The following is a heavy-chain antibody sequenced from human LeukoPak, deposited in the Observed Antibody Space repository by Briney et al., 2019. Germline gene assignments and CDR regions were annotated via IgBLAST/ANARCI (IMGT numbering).Heavy chain of an antibody. Sequence: PGGTLRLSCAASGFTFSSYSMNWVRQAPGKGLEWVSYISSSSSTIYYADSVKGRFTIPRDNAKNSLYLQMNSLRAEDTAVYYCARGQRAYYYDSSGYYPLDMDVWGKGTTVTVSS. CDR1: GFTFSSYS. V-gene: IGHV3-48*01. J-gene: IGHJ6*03. CDR2: ISSSSSTI. CDR3: ARGQRAYYYDSSGYYPLDMDV. D-gene: IGHD3-22*01.